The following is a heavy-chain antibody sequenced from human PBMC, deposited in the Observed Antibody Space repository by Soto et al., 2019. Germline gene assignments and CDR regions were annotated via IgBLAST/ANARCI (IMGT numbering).Heavy chain of an antibody. CDR2: INPNSGGT. D-gene: IGHD6-19*01. CDR1: GYTFTGYY. CDR3: ARDRGRSGWTYYYYGMDD. V-gene: IGHV1-2*02. Sequence: ASVKVSCKASGYTFTGYYMHWVRQAPGQGLEWMGWINPNSGGTNCAQKFQGRVTMTRDTSISTAYMELSRLRSDDTAVYYCARDRGRSGWTYYYYGMDDWGQGTTVTVSS. J-gene: IGHJ6*02.